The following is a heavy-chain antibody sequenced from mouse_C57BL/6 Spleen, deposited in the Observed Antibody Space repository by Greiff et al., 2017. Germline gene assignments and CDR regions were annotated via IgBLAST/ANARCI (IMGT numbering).Heavy chain of an antibody. D-gene: IGHD1-1*01. Sequence: VQLQQSGTVLARPGASVKMSCKPSGYTFTSYWMHWVKQRPGQGLEWIGAIYPGNSDTSYNQKFKGKAKLTAVTSASTAYMELSSLTNEDSAVYYCTRYPEFITTVVADYWGQGTTLTVSS. CDR3: TRYPEFITTVVADY. CDR1: GYTFTSYW. CDR2: IYPGNSDT. V-gene: IGHV1-5*01. J-gene: IGHJ2*01.